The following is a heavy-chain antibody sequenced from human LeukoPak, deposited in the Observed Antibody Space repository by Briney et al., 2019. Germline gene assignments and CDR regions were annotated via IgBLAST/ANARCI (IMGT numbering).Heavy chain of an antibody. J-gene: IGHJ4*02. D-gene: IGHD3-9*01. V-gene: IGHV1-18*01. CDR3: ARGGDGDILTGLVFDY. CDR2: ISAYNGNT. Sequence: GASVKVSCTASGYRFTSYGISWVRQAPGQGLEWMGSISAYNGNTNYAQKLQGRVTMTTDTSTSTAYMELRSLRSDDTAVYYCARGGDGDILTGLVFDYWGQGTLVTVPS. CDR1: GYRFTSYG.